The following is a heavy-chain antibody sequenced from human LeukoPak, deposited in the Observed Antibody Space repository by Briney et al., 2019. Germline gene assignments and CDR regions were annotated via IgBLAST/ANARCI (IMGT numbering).Heavy chain of an antibody. Sequence: PGGSLRLSCAASGFNFNTYTMNWVRQAPGKGLEWVSSISSDSSYIYYADAVQGRFTVSRDNAKYSLYLQMNSLRVEDTAVYYCAKDSGYCSSTSCYPTFLDYWGQGTLVTVSS. D-gene: IGHD2-2*01. CDR1: GFNFNTYT. CDR2: ISSDSSYI. J-gene: IGHJ4*02. V-gene: IGHV3-21*04. CDR3: AKDSGYCSSTSCYPTFLDY.